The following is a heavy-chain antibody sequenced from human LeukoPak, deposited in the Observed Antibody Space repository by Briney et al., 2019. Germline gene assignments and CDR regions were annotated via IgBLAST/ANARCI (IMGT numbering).Heavy chain of an antibody. J-gene: IGHJ6*03. CDR3: APGIFGDMDV. D-gene: IGHD2-15*01. V-gene: IGHV4-61*02. CDR1: RGSISSGNYY. CDR2: FHTRGST. Sequence: SETLSLTCTVSRGSISSGNYYWSWIRQPAGKGLEWIGRFHTRGSTNYNPSLKSRVIISVDTSKNQFSLKLSSVTAADTAVYYCAPGIFGDMDVWGKGTTVTVSS.